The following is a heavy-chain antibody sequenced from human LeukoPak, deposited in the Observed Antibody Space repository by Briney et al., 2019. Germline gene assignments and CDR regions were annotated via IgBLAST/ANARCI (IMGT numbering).Heavy chain of an antibody. Sequence: GGSLRLSCTASGFTFGDYAMSWVRQAPGKGLEWVGFIRNKAYGGSTEYAASVPRRFTISRDDSKSIAYLQTNSLKTEDTAVYYCTRDVRRGYSYGIDYWGQGTLVTVSS. J-gene: IGHJ4*02. CDR3: TRDVRRGYSYGIDY. CDR2: IRNKAYGGST. V-gene: IGHV3-49*04. D-gene: IGHD5-18*01. CDR1: GFTFGDYA.